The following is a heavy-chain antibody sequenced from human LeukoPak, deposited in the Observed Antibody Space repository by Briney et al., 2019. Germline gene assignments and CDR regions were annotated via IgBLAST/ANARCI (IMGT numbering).Heavy chain of an antibody. Sequence: PGGSLRLSCAASGFTFSSYAMSWVRQAPGKGLEWVSAIRGSGGSTYYADSVKGRFTISRDNSKNTLYLQMNSLRAEDTAVYYCAKGNLRGPPPNIDYWGQGTLVTVSS. CDR2: IRGSGGST. CDR3: AKGNLRGPPPNIDY. J-gene: IGHJ4*02. V-gene: IGHV3-23*01. D-gene: IGHD5/OR15-5a*01. CDR1: GFTFSSYA.